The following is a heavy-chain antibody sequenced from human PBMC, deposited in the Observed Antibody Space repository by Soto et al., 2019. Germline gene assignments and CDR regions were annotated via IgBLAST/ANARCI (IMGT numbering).Heavy chain of an antibody. V-gene: IGHV4-59*12. CDR3: ARVPDR. D-gene: IGHD2-2*01. CDR2: MYKTGST. Sequence: SETLSLTCTVSGGSISGYYWSWIRQPPGKGLEWIGYMYKTGSTVYNPSFKSRVTISVDRSKNQFSLKLNSVTAADTAVYYCARVPDRWGQGATVTVSS. CDR1: GGSISGYY. J-gene: IGHJ5*02.